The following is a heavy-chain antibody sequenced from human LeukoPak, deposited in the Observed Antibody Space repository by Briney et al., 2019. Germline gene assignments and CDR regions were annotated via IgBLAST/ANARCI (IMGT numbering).Heavy chain of an antibody. Sequence: GGSLRLSCAASGFTFSSYGMHWVRQAPGKGLEWVAVISYDGSNKYYADSVKGRFTISRDNSKNTLYLQMNSLRAEDTAVYYCLALMVRGEGGQGTLVTVSS. CDR2: ISYDGSNK. CDR1: GFTFSSYG. CDR3: LALMVRGE. J-gene: IGHJ4*02. V-gene: IGHV3-30*03. D-gene: IGHD3-10*01.